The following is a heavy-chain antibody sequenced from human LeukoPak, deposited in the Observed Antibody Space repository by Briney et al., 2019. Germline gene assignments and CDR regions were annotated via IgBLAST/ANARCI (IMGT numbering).Heavy chain of an antibody. D-gene: IGHD3-22*01. CDR3: AKDYPKGYYYDSSGYYPNSDY. CDR2: ISYDGSNK. CDR1: GFTFSSYA. V-gene: IGHV3-30*04. J-gene: IGHJ4*02. Sequence: GGSLRLSCAASGFTFSSYAMHWVRQAPGKGLEWVTVISYDGSNKYYADSVKGRFTISRDNSKNTVYLQMNSLRGEDTAVYYCAKDYPKGYYYDSSGYYPNSDYWGQGTLVTVSS.